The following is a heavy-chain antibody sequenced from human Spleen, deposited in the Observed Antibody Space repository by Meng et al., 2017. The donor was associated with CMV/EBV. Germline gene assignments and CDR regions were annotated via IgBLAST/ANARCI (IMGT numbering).Heavy chain of an antibody. CDR2: ISPYGGGT. CDR3: ARMAPAAVRGRYHYYGMDV. J-gene: IGHJ6*02. CDR1: GYTFTGYY. Sequence: ASVKVSCKASGYTFTGYYIHWVRQAPGQGLEWMGWISPYGGGTNYAQRFQGRVTMTRDTSISTAYMELSRLISDDTAVYYCARMAPAAVRGRYHYYGMDVWGQGTTVTVSS. V-gene: IGHV1-2*02. D-gene: IGHD2-2*01.